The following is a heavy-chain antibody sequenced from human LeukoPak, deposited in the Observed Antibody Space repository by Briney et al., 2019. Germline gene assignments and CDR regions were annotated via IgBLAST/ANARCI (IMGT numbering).Heavy chain of an antibody. J-gene: IGHJ4*02. Sequence: GGSLRLSCAASGFTFSSYSMNWVRQAPGKGLEWVSSISTSSSYINYADSVKGRFTISRDNAKKSLYLQMNSLRAEDTAVYYCARVYQGVSLFDGIDYWGQGTLVTVSS. V-gene: IGHV3-21*01. D-gene: IGHD3-10*01. CDR1: GFTFSSYS. CDR3: ARVYQGVSLFDGIDY. CDR2: ISTSSSYI.